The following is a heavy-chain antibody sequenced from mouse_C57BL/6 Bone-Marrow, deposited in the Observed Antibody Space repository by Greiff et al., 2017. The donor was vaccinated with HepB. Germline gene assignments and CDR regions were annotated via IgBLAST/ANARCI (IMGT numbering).Heavy chain of an antibody. Sequence: EVKVVESGGGLVKPGGSLKLSCAASGFTFSSYAMSWVRQTPEKRLEWVATISDGGSYTYYPDNVKGRFTISRDNAKNNLYLQMSHLKSEDTAMYYCARGRAYYYGSSPYWFDYWGQGTTLTVSS. J-gene: IGHJ2*01. CDR3: ARGRAYYYGSSPYWFDY. V-gene: IGHV5-4*03. CDR1: GFTFSSYA. D-gene: IGHD1-1*01. CDR2: ISDGGSYT.